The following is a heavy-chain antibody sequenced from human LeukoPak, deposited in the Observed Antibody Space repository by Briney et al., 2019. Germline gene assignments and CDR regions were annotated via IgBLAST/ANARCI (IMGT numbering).Heavy chain of an antibody. CDR2: ISAYNGNT. CDR3: ARVEGNYYYDSSGYYYDY. V-gene: IGHV1-18*01. D-gene: IGHD3-22*01. CDR1: GYTFTSYG. J-gene: IGHJ4*02. Sequence: VSVKVSCKASGYTFTSYGISWVRQAPGQGLEWMGWISAYNGNTNYAQKLQGRVTMTTDTSTSTAYMELRSLRSDDTAVYYCARVEGNYYYDSSGYYYDYWGQGTLVTVSS.